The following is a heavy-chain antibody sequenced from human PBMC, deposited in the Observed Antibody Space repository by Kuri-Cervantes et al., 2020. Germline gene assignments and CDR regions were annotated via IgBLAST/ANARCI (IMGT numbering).Heavy chain of an antibody. CDR3: ASPRNPWEPGAFDI. Sequence: GGSLRLSCAAFGFTFSSYWMHWVRQAPGKGLVWVSRINSDGSSTSYADSVKGRFTIPRDNAKNTLYLQMNSLRAEDTAVYYCASPRNPWEPGAFDIWGQGTMVTVSS. CDR1: GFTFSSYW. V-gene: IGHV3-74*01. CDR2: INSDGSST. J-gene: IGHJ3*02. D-gene: IGHD1-14*01.